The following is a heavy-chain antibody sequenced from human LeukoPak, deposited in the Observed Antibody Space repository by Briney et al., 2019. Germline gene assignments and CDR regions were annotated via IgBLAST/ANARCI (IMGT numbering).Heavy chain of an antibody. J-gene: IGHJ4*02. Sequence: SETLSLTCTVSGGSISSSSYYWGWIRQPPGKGLEWVGYIYYSGSTNYNPSLKSRVTISVDTSKNQFSLQLSSVTAADTAVYYCARLPMVRGVIRDYWGQGTLVTVSS. CDR1: GGSISSSSYY. CDR2: IYYSGST. D-gene: IGHD3-10*01. V-gene: IGHV4-61*05. CDR3: ARLPMVRGVIRDY.